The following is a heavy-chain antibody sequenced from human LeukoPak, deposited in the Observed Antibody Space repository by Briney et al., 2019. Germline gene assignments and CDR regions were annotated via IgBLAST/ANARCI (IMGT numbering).Heavy chain of an antibody. Sequence: GGSLRLSCAASGFTFSSYAMHWVRQAPGKGLEWVAVISYDGSNKYYADSVKGRFTISRDNSKNTLYLQMNSLRAEDTALYYCAKDLQWLVPSGGMDVWGQGTTVTVSS. V-gene: IGHV3-30-3*01. D-gene: IGHD6-19*01. J-gene: IGHJ6*02. CDR3: AKDLQWLVPSGGMDV. CDR2: ISYDGSNK. CDR1: GFTFSSYA.